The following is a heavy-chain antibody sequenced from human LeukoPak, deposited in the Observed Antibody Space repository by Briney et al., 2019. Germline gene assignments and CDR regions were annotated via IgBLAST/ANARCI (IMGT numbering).Heavy chain of an antibody. Sequence: KPSETLSLTCSVSGGSVSSYYWSWIRQSPGKGLEWIGYIHNSGRTNSNPSLKSRVTGLVDTSKNQVSLRLSSVTAADTAVYYCARHGTISSESYFDYWGQGALVTVSS. J-gene: IGHJ4*02. D-gene: IGHD1-14*01. CDR2: IHNSGRT. CDR1: GGSVSSYY. CDR3: ARHGTISSESYFDY. V-gene: IGHV4-59*08.